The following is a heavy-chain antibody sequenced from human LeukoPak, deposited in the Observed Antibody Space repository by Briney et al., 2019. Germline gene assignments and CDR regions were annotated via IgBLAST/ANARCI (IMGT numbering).Heavy chain of an antibody. Sequence: SETLSLTCTVSGGSISSNSHSWGWIRQPPGKGLEWIVSIYYSGSTYYAPSLKRRVTISVDTSKNQFSLKLSSVTAADTAVYYCARHGYCSSTSCYQDRDAFDIWGQGTMVTVSS. V-gene: IGHV4-39*01. CDR2: IYYSGST. CDR1: GGSISSNSHS. CDR3: ARHGYCSSTSCYQDRDAFDI. D-gene: IGHD2-2*03. J-gene: IGHJ3*02.